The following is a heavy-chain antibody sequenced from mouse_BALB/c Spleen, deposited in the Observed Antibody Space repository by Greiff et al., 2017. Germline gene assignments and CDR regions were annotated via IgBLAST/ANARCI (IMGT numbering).Heavy chain of an antibody. J-gene: IGHJ2*01. D-gene: IGHD2-3*01. Sequence: LQQPGSELVRPGASVKLSCKASGYTFTSYWMHWVKQRPGQGLEWIGNIYPGSGSTNYDEKFKSKATLTVDTSSSTAYMQLSSLTSEDSAVYYCTSGLLLFDYWGQGTTLTVSS. CDR3: TSGLLLFDY. V-gene: IGHV1S22*01. CDR1: GYTFTSYW. CDR2: IYPGSGST.